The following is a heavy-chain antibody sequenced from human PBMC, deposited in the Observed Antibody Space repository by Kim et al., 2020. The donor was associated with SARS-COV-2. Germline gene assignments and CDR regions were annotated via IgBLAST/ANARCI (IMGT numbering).Heavy chain of an antibody. Sequence: GGSLRLSCAASGFTFSSYAMHWVRQAPGKGLEWVAVISYDGSNKYYADSVKGRFTISRDNSKNTLYLQMNSLRAEDTAVYYCARDGIVVVPARPYYYYYYMDVWGKGTTVTVSS. V-gene: IGHV3-30-3*01. CDR3: ARDGIVVVPARPYYYYYYMDV. J-gene: IGHJ6*03. CDR1: GFTFSSYA. D-gene: IGHD2-2*01. CDR2: ISYDGSNK.